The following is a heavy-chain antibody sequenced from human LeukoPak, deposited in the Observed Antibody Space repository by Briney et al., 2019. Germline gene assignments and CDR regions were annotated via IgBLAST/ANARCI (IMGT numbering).Heavy chain of an antibody. V-gene: IGHV4-34*01. D-gene: IGHD6-19*01. CDR2: INHSGNT. CDR1: GGSFSDYY. CDR3: ARGYSSGWYQVDY. J-gene: IGHJ4*02. Sequence: SETLSLTCAVYGGSFSDYYWSWIRQPPGKGLEWIGEINHSGNTNYNPSLKGRVTISVDTSKNQFSLKLSSVTAADTAVYYCARGYSSGWYQVDYWGQGTLVTVSS.